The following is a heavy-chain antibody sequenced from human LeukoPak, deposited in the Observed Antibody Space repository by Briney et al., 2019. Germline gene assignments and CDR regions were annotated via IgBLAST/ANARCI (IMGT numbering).Heavy chain of an antibody. CDR2: IYYSGST. V-gene: IGHV4-31*03. CDR1: GGSISSGGYY. CDR3: ARDDVAAANFDY. J-gene: IGHJ4*02. Sequence: SETLSLTCTVSGGSISSGGYYWSWIRQHPGKGLEWIGYIYYSGSTYYNPSLKSRVTISVDTPKNQISLKLSSVTAADTAVYYCARDDVAAANFDYWGQGTLVTVSS. D-gene: IGHD6-13*01.